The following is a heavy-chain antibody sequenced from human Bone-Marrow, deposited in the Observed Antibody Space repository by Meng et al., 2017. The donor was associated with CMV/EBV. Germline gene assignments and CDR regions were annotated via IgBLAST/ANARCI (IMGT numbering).Heavy chain of an antibody. J-gene: IGHJ5*01. CDR3: AKGAIFGVTAPDA. V-gene: IGHV3-23*01. Sequence: GESLKISCVASGFTFSTYTMSWVRQAPGKGPEWVSRIRGRDGFPSYADSVKGRFTISRDISQNTLYLQMNSLRTEDTAVYHCAKGAIFGVTAPDAWGHGTLVNVSS. D-gene: IGHD3-3*01. CDR2: IRGRDGFP. CDR1: GFTFSTYT.